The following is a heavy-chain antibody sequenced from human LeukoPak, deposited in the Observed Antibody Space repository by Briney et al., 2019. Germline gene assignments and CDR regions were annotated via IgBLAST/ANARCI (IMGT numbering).Heavy chain of an antibody. CDR2: IYYSGST. V-gene: IGHV4-59*01. CDR3: ARRVGGGSIVTTKQYYYYYYYMDV. Sequence: PSETLSLTCTVSGGSISSYYWSWIRQPPGKGLEWIGYIYYSGSTNYNPSLKSRVTISVDTSKNQFSLKLSSVTAADTAVYYCARRVGGGSIVTTKQYYYYYYYMDVWGKGTTVTVFS. J-gene: IGHJ6*03. CDR1: GGSISSYY. D-gene: IGHD6-6*01.